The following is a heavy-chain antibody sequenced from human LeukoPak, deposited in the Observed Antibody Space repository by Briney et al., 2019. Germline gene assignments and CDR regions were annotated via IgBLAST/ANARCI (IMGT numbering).Heavy chain of an antibody. CDR1: GYTFTGYY. Sequence: GASVKVSCKASGYTFTGYYMHWVRQAPGQGLEWMGWINPNSGGTNYAQKFQGRVTMTRDTSISTAYMELSRLRSDDTAVYYCARDPQKNLPITMGAGYYYYYMDVWGKGTTVTISS. D-gene: IGHD3-10*01. V-gene: IGHV1-2*02. CDR2: INPNSGGT. CDR3: ARDPQKNLPITMGAGYYYYYMDV. J-gene: IGHJ6*03.